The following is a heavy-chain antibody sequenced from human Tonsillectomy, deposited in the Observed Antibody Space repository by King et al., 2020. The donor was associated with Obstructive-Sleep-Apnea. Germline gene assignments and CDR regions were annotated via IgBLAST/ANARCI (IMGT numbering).Heavy chain of an antibody. CDR3: ARQFYETPDPPDAFDV. CDR2: IDPSDSYT. D-gene: IGHD3-16*01. V-gene: IGHV5-10-1*03. CDR1: GYSFTNYW. J-gene: IGHJ3*01. Sequence: VQLVESGAEMKKPGESLRISCKPSGYSFTNYWITWVRQMPGKGLEWMGRIDPSDSYTNYGPSFQGQVTISTDKSNNTAYLQWNNLKASDTAMYYCARQFYETPDPPDAFDVWGQGTMVIVSS.